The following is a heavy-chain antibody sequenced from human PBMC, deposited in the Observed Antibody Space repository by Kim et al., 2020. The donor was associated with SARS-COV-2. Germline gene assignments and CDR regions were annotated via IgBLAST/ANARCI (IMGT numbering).Heavy chain of an antibody. CDR1: GFTFSSYG. V-gene: IGHV3-30*18. Sequence: GGSLRLSCAASGFTFSSYGMHWVRQAPGKGLEWVAVISYDGSNKYYADSVKGRFTISRDNSKNTLYLQMNSLRAEDTAVYYCAKDRVSSWSGCDMDYGM. J-gene: IGHJ6*01. D-gene: IGHD3-3*01. CDR2: ISYDGSNK. CDR3: AKDRVSSWSGCDMDYGM.